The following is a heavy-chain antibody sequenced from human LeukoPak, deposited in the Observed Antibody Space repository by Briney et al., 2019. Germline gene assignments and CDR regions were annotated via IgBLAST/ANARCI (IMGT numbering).Heavy chain of an antibody. CDR3: ARGALVVPAAIRLDY. Sequence: SETLSLTCAVYGGSFSGYYWSWIRQPPGKGLEWIGYIYYSGSTNYNPSLKSRVTISVDTSKNQFSLKLSSVTAADTAVYYCARGALVVPAAIRLDYWGQGTLVTVSS. J-gene: IGHJ4*02. CDR1: GGSFSGYY. D-gene: IGHD2-2*02. CDR2: IYYSGST. V-gene: IGHV4-59*01.